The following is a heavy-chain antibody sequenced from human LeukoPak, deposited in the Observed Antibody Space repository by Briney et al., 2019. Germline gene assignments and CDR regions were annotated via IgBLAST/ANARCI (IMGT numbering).Heavy chain of an antibody. Sequence: GGSLRLSCTASGFTVSSNDMSWVRQAPGKGLEWVSVIHSGDNTYYADSLKDRFTISRDNAKNTVYLEMNSLSVEDTATYYCIRDFRSADLWGQGTLVTVTS. V-gene: IGHV3-53*01. CDR3: IRDFRSADL. CDR2: IHSGDNT. CDR1: GFTVSSND. J-gene: IGHJ5*02.